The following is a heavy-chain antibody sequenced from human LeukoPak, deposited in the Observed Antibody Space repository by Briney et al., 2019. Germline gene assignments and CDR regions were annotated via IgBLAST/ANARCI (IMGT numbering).Heavy chain of an antibody. CDR2: IYPGDSDT. CDR1: GYSFTIYW. CDR3: ARLPSPYYYDSKTFDY. Sequence: GESLKISGKGSGYSFTIYWIGGVRQMPGKGLEWMVIIYPGDSDTRYSPSFQGQVPISADKSISTAYLQWSSLTASDTAMYYCARLPSPYYYDSKTFDYWGQGTLVTVSS. J-gene: IGHJ4*02. V-gene: IGHV5-51*01. D-gene: IGHD3-22*01.